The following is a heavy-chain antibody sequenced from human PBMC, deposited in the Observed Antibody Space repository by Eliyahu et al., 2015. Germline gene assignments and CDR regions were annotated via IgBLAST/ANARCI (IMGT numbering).Heavy chain of an antibody. CDR2: VYHGGNT. V-gene: IGHV4-34*01. J-gene: IGHJ5*02. Sequence: QVQLQQWGAGLLKPSETLSPTCAVYGGSFSGYSWNXIRQPPGKGLEWIGEVYHGGNTNHNPSLKSRVTISLDASKNQFSLNLNSVTAADTAMYYCARRWGRLGVGTATLTWFDPWGQGTLVTVSS. CDR1: GGSFSGYS. CDR3: ARRWGRLGVGTATLTWFDP. D-gene: IGHD2-21*02.